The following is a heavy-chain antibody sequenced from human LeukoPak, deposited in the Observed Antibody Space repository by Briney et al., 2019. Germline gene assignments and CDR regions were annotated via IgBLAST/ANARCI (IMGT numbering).Heavy chain of an antibody. CDR1: GYTFTSYD. CDR2: MNPNSGNT. Sequence: ASVKVSCKASGYTFTSYDINWVRQATGQGLEWMGWMNPNSGNTGYAQKFQGRVTITRNTSISTAYMELSSLRSEDTAVYYCARGRRITKTGYYYYMDVWGKGTTVTVSS. CDR3: ARGRRITKTGYYYYMDV. V-gene: IGHV1-8*03. D-gene: IGHD3-3*01. J-gene: IGHJ6*03.